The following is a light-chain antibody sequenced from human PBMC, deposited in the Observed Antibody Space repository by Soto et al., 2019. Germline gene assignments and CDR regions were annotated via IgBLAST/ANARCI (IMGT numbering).Light chain of an antibody. CDR2: EVS. J-gene: IGLJ1*01. CDR1: SNDVGGYDY. V-gene: IGLV2-8*01. Sequence: QSALTQPASVSGSPGQSITISCSGTSNDVGGYDYVSWYQQHPGKAPKLVIYEVSNRPSWVPDRFSGSKSGNTASLTVSGLQAEDEADYYCSSYAGSSNVFGTGTKVTVL. CDR3: SSYAGSSNV.